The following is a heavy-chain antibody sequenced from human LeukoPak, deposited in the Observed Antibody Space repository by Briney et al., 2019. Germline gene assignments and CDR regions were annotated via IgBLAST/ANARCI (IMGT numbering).Heavy chain of an antibody. Sequence: GVSLTLPCAASGFPFSRMCVSWVPQAPGRGLGWVANITHDGSVKYYADTVKGRFTIARENAKNSLYVHMVSLRAEDTAVYYCARVGSGWAPAYWGQGTLVTVSS. CDR1: GFPFSRMC. CDR3: ARVGSGWAPAY. J-gene: IGHJ4*02. D-gene: IGHD6-19*01. V-gene: IGHV3-7*01. CDR2: ITHDGSVK.